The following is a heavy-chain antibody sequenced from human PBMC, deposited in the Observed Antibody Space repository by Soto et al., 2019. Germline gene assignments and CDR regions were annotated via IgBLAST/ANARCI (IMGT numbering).Heavy chain of an antibody. J-gene: IGHJ4*02. Sequence: ASVKVSCKTSGYSFTDYYLHWVRQAPGQGLEWMGWMNAHSGGTNYAQRFQGRVTMTRDTSITTAYMELYRLTFDDTAVYYCARPTIAVSGRNSALEFWCQGTLVTLSS. CDR1: GYSFTDYY. D-gene: IGHD6-19*01. CDR2: MNAHSGGT. CDR3: ARPTIAVSGRNSALEF. V-gene: IGHV1-2*02.